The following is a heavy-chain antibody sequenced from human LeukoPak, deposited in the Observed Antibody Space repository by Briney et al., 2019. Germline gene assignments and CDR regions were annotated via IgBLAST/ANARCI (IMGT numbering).Heavy chain of an antibody. D-gene: IGHD3-9*01. CDR1: GFTVSSNY. CDR2: ISNDGDT. Sequence: GGSLRLSCAASGFTVSSNYMSWVRQGPGKGLECVSVISNDGDTYYADSVKGRFTISRDTSKNTVSLQMNSLRAEDTAVYYCARENGDIVDYWGQGTLVTVSS. CDR3: ARENGDIVDY. V-gene: IGHV3-66*01. J-gene: IGHJ4*02.